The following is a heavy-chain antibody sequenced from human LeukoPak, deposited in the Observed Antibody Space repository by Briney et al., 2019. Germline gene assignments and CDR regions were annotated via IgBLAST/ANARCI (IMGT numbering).Heavy chain of an antibody. CDR1: GCSISSSSYY. V-gene: IGHV4-39*07. CDR2: IYYSGNT. Sequence: SETLSLTCTVSGCSISSSSYYWGWIRQPPGKGLEWIGSIYYSGNTYYHPSLKSRVTISVDTSKNQFSLKLSSVTAADTAVYYCARVHCSSTSCYPLFDSWGQGTLVTVSS. CDR3: ARVHCSSTSCYPLFDS. J-gene: IGHJ4*02. D-gene: IGHD2-2*01.